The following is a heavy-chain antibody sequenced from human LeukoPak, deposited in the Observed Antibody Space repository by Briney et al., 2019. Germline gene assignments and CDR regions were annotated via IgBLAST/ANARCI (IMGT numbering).Heavy chain of an antibody. V-gene: IGHV3-53*01. CDR3: ARDRVPSSSWWEDYHYGMDV. J-gene: IGHJ6*02. Sequence: GGSLRLSCAASGFTVSSNYMSWVRQAPGKGLEWVSVLYSGGSTYYADSVKGRFTISRDNSKNTLYLQMNSLRAEDTAVYYCARDRVPSSSWWEDYHYGMDVWGQGTTVTVSS. CDR2: LYSGGST. CDR1: GFTVSSNY. D-gene: IGHD6-13*01.